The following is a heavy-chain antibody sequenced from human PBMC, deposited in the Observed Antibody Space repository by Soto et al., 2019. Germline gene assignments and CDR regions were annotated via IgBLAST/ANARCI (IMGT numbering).Heavy chain of an antibody. CDR1: GGSISSGGYS. D-gene: IGHD3-9*01. CDR2: IYHSGST. CDR3: ARDYGDILTGYRGGMDV. V-gene: IGHV4-30-2*01. Sequence: SETLSLTCAVSGGSISSGGYSWSWIRQPPGKGLEWIGYIYHSGSTYYNPSLKSRVTISVDRSKNQFSLKLSPVTAADTAVYYCARDYGDILTGYRGGMDVWGQGTTVTVSS. J-gene: IGHJ6*02.